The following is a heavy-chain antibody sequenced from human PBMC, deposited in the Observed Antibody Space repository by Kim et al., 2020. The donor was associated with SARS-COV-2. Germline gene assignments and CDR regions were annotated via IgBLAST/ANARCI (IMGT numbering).Heavy chain of an antibody. D-gene: IGHD2-15*01. Sequence: PSETLSLTCTVSGGSISSYYWSWVRQPAGKGLEWIGRIYPSGNTNYNPSLKSRVTMSVDTSKNQFSLNLSSLIAADTAVYYCARDKYVDKSGPLFDYWGQGTLVTVSS. CDR1: GGSISSYY. V-gene: IGHV4-4*07. CDR3: ARDKYVDKSGPLFDY. CDR2: IYPSGNT. J-gene: IGHJ4*02.